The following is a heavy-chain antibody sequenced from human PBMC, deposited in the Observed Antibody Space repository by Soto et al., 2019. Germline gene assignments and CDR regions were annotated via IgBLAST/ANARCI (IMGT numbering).Heavy chain of an antibody. CDR2: ISWNSGSI. D-gene: IGHD6-13*01. Sequence: GGSLRLSCAASGFTFDDYAMHWVRQAPGKGLEWVSGISWNSGSIGYADSVKGRFTISRDNAKNSLYLQMNSLRAEDTALYYCAKDRYSSSWSTCDYWGQGTLVTVSS. CDR3: AKDRYSSSWSTCDY. J-gene: IGHJ4*02. CDR1: GFTFDDYA. V-gene: IGHV3-9*01.